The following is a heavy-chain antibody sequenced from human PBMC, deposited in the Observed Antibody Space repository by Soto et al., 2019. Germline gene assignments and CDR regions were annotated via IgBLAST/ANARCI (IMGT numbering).Heavy chain of an antibody. CDR2: INAGNGNT. Sequence: ASVKVSCKASGYTFTIYAMHWVLQAPGQRLEWMGWINAGNGNTKYSQKFQGRVTITRDTSASTAYMELSSLRSDDTAVYYCARSSGSAYWFDPWGQGTLVTVSS. D-gene: IGHD6-6*01. CDR1: GYTFTIYA. CDR3: ARSSGSAYWFDP. V-gene: IGHV1-3*01. J-gene: IGHJ5*02.